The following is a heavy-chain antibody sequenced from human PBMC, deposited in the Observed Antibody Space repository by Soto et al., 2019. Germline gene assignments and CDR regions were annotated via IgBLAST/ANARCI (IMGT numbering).Heavy chain of an antibody. J-gene: IGHJ4*02. CDR3: AQSRDFSGPPFDN. D-gene: IGHD2-15*01. CDR2: ISYDGSDK. CDR1: GFTFRSFG. V-gene: IGHV3-30*18. Sequence: PGGSLRLSCAASGFTFRSFGMHWVRQAPGKGLEWVAVISYDGSDKYYADSVKGRFTISADSSNNTLYLQMNRLRAEDTAVYYCAQSRDFSGPPFDNCGRRTLVTVSP.